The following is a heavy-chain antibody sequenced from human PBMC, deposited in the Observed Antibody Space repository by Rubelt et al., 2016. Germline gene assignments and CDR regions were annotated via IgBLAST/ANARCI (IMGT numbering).Heavy chain of an antibody. CDR2: ISYDGSNK. V-gene: IGHV3-30*04. CDR3: AKGPTIFGVELSYSFYYGMDV. Sequence: DQSKGLEWVAVISYDGSNKYYADSVKGRFTISRDNSKNTLYLQMNSLRAEDTAVYYCAKGPTIFGVELSYSFYYGMDVWGQGTTVTVSS. J-gene: IGHJ6*02. D-gene: IGHD3-3*01.